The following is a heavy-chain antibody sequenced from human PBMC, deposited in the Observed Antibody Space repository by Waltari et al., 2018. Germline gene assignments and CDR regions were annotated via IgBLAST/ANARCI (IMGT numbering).Heavy chain of an antibody. J-gene: IGHJ4*02. D-gene: IGHD3-10*01. CDR2: IYYSGST. Sequence: QVQLQESGPGLVKPSETLSLTCTVSGGSISSYYWSWIRQPPGKGLEWIGYIYYSGSTNYNPSLKSRVTISVDTSKNQFSLKLSSVTAADTAVYYCARYPITDYFDYWGQGTLVTVSS. CDR1: GGSISSYY. CDR3: ARYPITDYFDY. V-gene: IGHV4-59*08.